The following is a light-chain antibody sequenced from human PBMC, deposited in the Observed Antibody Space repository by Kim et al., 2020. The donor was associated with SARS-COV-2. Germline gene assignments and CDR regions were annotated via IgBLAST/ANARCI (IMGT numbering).Light chain of an antibody. J-gene: IGKJ1*01. V-gene: IGKV3-20*01. Sequence: PGERATLSCRASQSVSSSYLTWYQQKPGQAPRLLIYGASTRATGIPDRFSGSGSGTVFTLIINRLEPEDFAVYYCQQYGSSLPWTFGQGTKVDIK. CDR2: GAS. CDR1: QSVSSSY. CDR3: QQYGSSLPWT.